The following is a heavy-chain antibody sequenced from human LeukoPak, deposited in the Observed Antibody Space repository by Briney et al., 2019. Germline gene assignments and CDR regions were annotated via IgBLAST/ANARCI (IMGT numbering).Heavy chain of an antibody. D-gene: IGHD6-6*01. V-gene: IGHV4-31*03. CDR2: IYYSGST. CDR1: GGSISSGGYY. Sequence: SETLSLTCPVSGGSISSGGYYWSWIRQHPGKGLEWIGYIYYSGSTYYNPSLKSRVTISVDTSKNQFSLKLSSVTAADTAVYYCARDVNAAARFDYWGQGTLVTVSS. J-gene: IGHJ4*02. CDR3: ARDVNAAARFDY.